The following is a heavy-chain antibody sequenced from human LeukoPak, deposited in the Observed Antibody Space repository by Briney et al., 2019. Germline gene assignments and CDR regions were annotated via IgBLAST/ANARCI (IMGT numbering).Heavy chain of an antibody. D-gene: IGHD6-19*01. CDR1: GYTLTELS. Sequence: ASVKVSCKVSGYTLTELSMHWVRQAPGKGLEWMGGFDPEEGETIYAQKFQGRVTMTEDTSTDTAYMELSSLRSEDTAVYYCATAAVAGPPLNYYYGMDVWGQGTTVAVSS. CDR2: FDPEEGET. V-gene: IGHV1-24*01. J-gene: IGHJ6*02. CDR3: ATAAVAGPPLNYYYGMDV.